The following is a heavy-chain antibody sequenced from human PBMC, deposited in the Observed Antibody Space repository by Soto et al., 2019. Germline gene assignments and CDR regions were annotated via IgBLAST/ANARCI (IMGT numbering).Heavy chain of an antibody. CDR1: GGSINSSSYF. CDR3: ARHYSSGSRNWFDP. J-gene: IGHJ5*02. Sequence: SETLSLTCSFSGGSINSSSYFWGWVRQPPGKGLEWIGSIYYSGSTYYNPSLRSRVTISVDTSKNQFSLKLSSVTAADTAVFYCARHYSSGSRNWFDPWGQGTLVTVSS. D-gene: IGHD6-19*01. V-gene: IGHV4-39*01. CDR2: IYYSGST.